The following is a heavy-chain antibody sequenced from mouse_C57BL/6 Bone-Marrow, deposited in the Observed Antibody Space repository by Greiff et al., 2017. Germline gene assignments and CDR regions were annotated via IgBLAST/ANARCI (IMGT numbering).Heavy chain of an antibody. D-gene: IGHD1-1*02. Sequence: EVKLMESGAELVKPGASVKLSCTASGFNIKDYYMHWVKQRTEQGLEWIGRIDPEDGETKYAPKFPGKATITADTSSNAAYLQLSSLTSEDTAVYYCARGPMEDWFAYWGQGTLVTVSA. CDR3: ARGPMEDWFAY. CDR2: IDPEDGET. CDR1: GFNIKDYY. J-gene: IGHJ3*01. V-gene: IGHV14-2*01.